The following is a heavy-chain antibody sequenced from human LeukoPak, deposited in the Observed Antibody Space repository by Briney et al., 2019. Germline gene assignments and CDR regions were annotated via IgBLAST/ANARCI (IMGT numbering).Heavy chain of an antibody. J-gene: IGHJ4*02. CDR2: ISSSSYI. V-gene: IGHV3-21*01. CDR1: GFTFSTYT. CDR3: ARATRFGAYYDSSGYYR. Sequence: AGGSLRLSCAASGFTFSTYTMNWVRQAPGKGLEWVSSISSSSYIYYADSVRGRFTISRDDAKNSLYLQMNSLRAEDTAVYYCARATRFGAYYDSSGYYRWGQGTLVTVSS. D-gene: IGHD3-22*01.